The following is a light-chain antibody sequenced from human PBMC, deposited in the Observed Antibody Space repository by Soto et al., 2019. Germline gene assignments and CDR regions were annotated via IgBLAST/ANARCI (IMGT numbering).Light chain of an antibody. CDR2: DAS. CDR3: QQYNSYLT. J-gene: IGKJ4*01. V-gene: IGKV1-5*01. Sequence: DIQMTQSPSTLSASVGDRVTITCRASQSISSWLAWYQQKPGKAPKLLIYDASSLERGVTSRFSGSGTATEFTLTISSLHPDDFATYYCQQYNSYLTFGGGTRVEIK. CDR1: QSISSW.